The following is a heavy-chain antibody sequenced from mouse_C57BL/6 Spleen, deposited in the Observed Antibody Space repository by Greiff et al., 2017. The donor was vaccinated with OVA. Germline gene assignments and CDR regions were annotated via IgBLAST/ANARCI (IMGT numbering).Heavy chain of an antibody. CDR1: GFTFNTYA. J-gene: IGHJ2*01. CDR2: IRSKSSNYAT. V-gene: IGHV10-3*01. CDR3: VRAGLPLYFDY. D-gene: IGHD2-2*01. Sequence: GGGLVQPTGSLTLSCAASGFTFNTYAMLWVRQAPGKGLEWVARIRSKSSNYATYYADSVKNRFTISRDDSQSMLYLQMNNLKTEDTAMYYCVRAGLPLYFDYWGQGTTLTVSA.